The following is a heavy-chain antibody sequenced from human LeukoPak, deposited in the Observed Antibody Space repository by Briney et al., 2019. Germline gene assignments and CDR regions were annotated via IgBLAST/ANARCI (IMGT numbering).Heavy chain of an antibody. D-gene: IGHD3-10*01. CDR3: AGYARGPYYYYGMDV. Sequence: GESLKISCKGSGYSFTSYWIGWVRQMPGKGLEWMGIIYPGDSDTRYSPSFQGQVTISADKSISTAYLQWSSLKASDTAMYYCAGYARGPYYYYGMDVWGQGTTVTVSS. CDR1: GYSFTSYW. V-gene: IGHV5-51*01. J-gene: IGHJ6*02. CDR2: IYPGDSDT.